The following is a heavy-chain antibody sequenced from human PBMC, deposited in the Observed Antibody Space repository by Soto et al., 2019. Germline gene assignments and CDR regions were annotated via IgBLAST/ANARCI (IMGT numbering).Heavy chain of an antibody. V-gene: IGHV3-9*01. CDR2: ISWNSGYI. Sequence: EVQLVESGGGLVQPGRSLRLSCAASGFTFDDYAMHWVRQGPGKGLEWVSGISWNSGYIEYADSVKGRFTISRDNAKNSLYRQMNSLRAEDTALYYCAKDAVITPGGALDLWGLGTRVTVSS. J-gene: IGHJ3*01. CDR3: AKDAVITPGGALDL. CDR1: GFTFDDYA. D-gene: IGHD1-20*01.